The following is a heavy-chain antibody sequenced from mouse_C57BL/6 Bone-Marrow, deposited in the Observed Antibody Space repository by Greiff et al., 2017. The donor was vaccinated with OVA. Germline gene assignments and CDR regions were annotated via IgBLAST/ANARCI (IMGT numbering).Heavy chain of an antibody. CDR1: GYTFTDYY. CDR2: INPNNGGT. CDR3: ARFWLLYYYAMDY. D-gene: IGHD2-3*01. Sequence: EVQLQQSGPELVKPGASVKISCKASGYTFTDYYMNWVKQSHGKSLEWIGDINPNNGGTSYNQKFKGKATLTVDKSSSTAYMELRSLTSEDSAVYYCARFWLLYYYAMDYWGQGTSVTVSS. J-gene: IGHJ4*01. V-gene: IGHV1-26*01.